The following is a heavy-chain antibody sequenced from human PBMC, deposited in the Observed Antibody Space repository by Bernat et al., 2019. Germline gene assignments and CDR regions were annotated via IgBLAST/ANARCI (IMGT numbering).Heavy chain of an antibody. CDR3: ARDLNYYDSSGYYRGVGAFDI. J-gene: IGHJ3*02. Sequence: QVQLVESGGGLVKPGGSLRLSCAASGFTFSDYYMSWIRQAPGKGLEWVSYISSSSSYTNYADSVKGRFTISRDNAKNSLYLQMNSLRAEDTAVYYCARDLNYYDSSGYYRGVGAFDIWGQGKMVTVSS. D-gene: IGHD3-22*01. V-gene: IGHV3-11*05. CDR2: ISSSSSYT. CDR1: GFTFSDYY.